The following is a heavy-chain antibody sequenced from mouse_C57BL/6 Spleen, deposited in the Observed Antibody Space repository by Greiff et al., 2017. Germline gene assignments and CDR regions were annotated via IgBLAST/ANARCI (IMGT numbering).Heavy chain of an antibody. V-gene: IGHV1-19*01. J-gene: IGHJ4*01. CDR1: GYTFTDYY. Sequence: EVKLQQSGPVLVKPGASVKMSCKASGYTFTDYYMNWVKQSHGKSLEWIGVINPYNGGTSYNQKFKGKATLTVDKSSSTAYMELNSLTSEDSAVYYCAREYYGSSRLGYWGQGTSVTVSS. CDR2: INPYNGGT. D-gene: IGHD1-1*01. CDR3: AREYYGSSRLGY.